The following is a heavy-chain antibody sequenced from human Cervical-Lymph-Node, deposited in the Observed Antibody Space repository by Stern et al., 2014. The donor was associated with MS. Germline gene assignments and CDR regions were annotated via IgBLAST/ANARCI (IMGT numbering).Heavy chain of an antibody. CDR2: IKEDGSEQ. CDR1: GFTFSRYW. CDR3: ARRVLVAMGGYTKTLDV. D-gene: IGHD2-2*01. V-gene: IGHV3-7*01. J-gene: IGHJ6*02. Sequence: EVQLVESGGVLVQPGGSLKLSCAASGFTFSRYWMTWVRQAPGKGLEWVANIKEDGSEQYYVDSVKGRFTMSRDNAKNSLYLQMNSLRAEDTAVYYCARRVLVAMGGYTKTLDVWGRGTTVTVSS.